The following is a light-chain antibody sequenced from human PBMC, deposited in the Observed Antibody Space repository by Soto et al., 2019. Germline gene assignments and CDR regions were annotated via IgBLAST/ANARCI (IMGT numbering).Light chain of an antibody. J-gene: IGKJ1*01. V-gene: IGKV3-20*01. Sequence: EIVLTQSPGTLSLSPGEGATLSCRASQSISTTYLAWYQQKPGQAPRLLIYGASSRATGIPDRFSGSGSETDFTLTISRLEPVDFAVYYCQQYGSSSWTFGQGTKVEIK. CDR3: QQYGSSSWT. CDR1: QSISTTY. CDR2: GAS.